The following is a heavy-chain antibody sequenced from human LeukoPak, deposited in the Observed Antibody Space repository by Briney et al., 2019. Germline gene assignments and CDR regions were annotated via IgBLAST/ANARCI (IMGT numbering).Heavy chain of an antibody. Sequence: PSETLSLTCTVSGTSFSNDYWSWVRQAPGKGLEWIGYIYHNGRTSYSPSLKSRITMSIDTSQKKFSLNVIAVTAADTAVYYCARGVRGVGALDAFDIWGQGTMVTVSS. CDR3: ARGVRGVGALDAFDI. D-gene: IGHD3-10*01. J-gene: IGHJ3*02. CDR1: GTSFSNDY. CDR2: IYHNGRT. V-gene: IGHV4-59*01.